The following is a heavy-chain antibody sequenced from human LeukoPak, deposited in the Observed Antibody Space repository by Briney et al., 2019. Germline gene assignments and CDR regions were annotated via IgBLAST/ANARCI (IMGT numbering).Heavy chain of an antibody. CDR2: ISGSGGSK. V-gene: IGHV3-23*01. Sequence: GGSLRLSCAASGFTFSSYAMTWVRQAPGKGLEWVSSISGSGGSKHYVDSVKGRFTISRDSSKNTLSLQMNSLRAEDTAVYYCAKSALGDYVGPLDYWGQGTLVTVSS. CDR1: GFTFSSYA. D-gene: IGHD4-17*01. CDR3: AKSALGDYVGPLDY. J-gene: IGHJ4*02.